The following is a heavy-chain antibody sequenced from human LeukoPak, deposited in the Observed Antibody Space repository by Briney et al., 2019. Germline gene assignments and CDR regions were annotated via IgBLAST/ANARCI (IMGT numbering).Heavy chain of an antibody. J-gene: IGHJ3*02. CDR1: GGTFSSYA. V-gene: IGHV1-69*01. CDR2: IIPIFGTA. D-gene: IGHD3-22*01. Sequence: ASVKVSCKASGGTFSSYAISWVRQAPGQGLEWMGGIIPIFGTANYAQKFQGRVTITADESTSTAYMELSSLRPEDTAVYYCARGGGIVVVPSPSDAFDIWGQGTMVTVSS. CDR3: ARGGGIVVVPSPSDAFDI.